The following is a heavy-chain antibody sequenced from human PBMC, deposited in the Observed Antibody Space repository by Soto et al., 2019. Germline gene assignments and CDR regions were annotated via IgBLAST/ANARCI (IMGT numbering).Heavy chain of an antibody. D-gene: IGHD6-19*01. V-gene: IGHV3-48*02. CDR3: ARDHGAVAGTGQSRNWFDP. CDR2: ISSSSSTI. Sequence: GGSLKLSCAASGFTFSSYSMNWVRQAPGKGLEWVSYISSSSSTIYYADSVKGRFTISRDNAKNSLYLQMNSLRDEDTAVYYCARDHGAVAGTGQSRNWFDPWGQGTLVTVSS. J-gene: IGHJ5*02. CDR1: GFTFSSYS.